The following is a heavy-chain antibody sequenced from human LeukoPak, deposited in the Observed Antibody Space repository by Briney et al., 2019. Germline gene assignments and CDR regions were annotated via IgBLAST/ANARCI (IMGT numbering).Heavy chain of an antibody. CDR2: IRPDGDRT. V-gene: IGHV3-23*01. CDR3: AREQSGTRGWYTVDY. D-gene: IGHD6-19*01. Sequence: GGSLRLSCAASGFTFSTYAITWVCQGPGKGLERVSAIRPDGDRTYYANSVRGRFTISRDNSKDTVYLQINGLRVEDTAVYYCAREQSGTRGWYTVDYWGQGTLVTVSS. J-gene: IGHJ4*02. CDR1: GFTFSTYA.